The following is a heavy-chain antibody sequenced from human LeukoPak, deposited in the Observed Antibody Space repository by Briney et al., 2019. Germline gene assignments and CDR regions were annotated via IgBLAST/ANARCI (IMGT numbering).Heavy chain of an antibody. Sequence: SETLSLTCTVSGGSISSYYWSWIRQPAGKGLEWIGRIYTSGSTNYNPSLKSRVTMSVDTSKNQFSLKLSSVPAADTAVYYCARALPGYSYGSYYFDYWGQGTLVTVSS. J-gene: IGHJ4*02. CDR1: GGSISSYY. D-gene: IGHD5-18*01. V-gene: IGHV4-4*07. CDR2: IYTSGST. CDR3: ARALPGYSYGSYYFDY.